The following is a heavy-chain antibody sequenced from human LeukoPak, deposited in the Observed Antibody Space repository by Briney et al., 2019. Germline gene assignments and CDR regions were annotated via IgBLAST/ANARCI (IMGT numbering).Heavy chain of an antibody. J-gene: IGHJ4*02. CDR1: GGSISSSSYY. CDR2: IYYSGST. D-gene: IGHD3/OR15-3a*01. V-gene: IGHV4-39*07. Sequence: PSETLSLTCTVSGGSISSSSYYWGWIRLPPGKGLEWIGNIYYSGSTYYNPSLKSRVTISVDTSKNQFSLKLSSVTAADTAVYYCARGRTSFDYWGQGTLVTVSS. CDR3: ARGRTSFDY.